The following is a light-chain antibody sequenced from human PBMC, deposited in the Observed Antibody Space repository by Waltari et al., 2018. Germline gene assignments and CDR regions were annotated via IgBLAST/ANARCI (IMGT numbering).Light chain of an antibody. Sequence: DIQVTQSPSTLSASIGDRVTITGRASQSISDWLAWYQQKQGRAPKLLIHRASYLETGVPSMFSGSGSGTEFTLTIRRLQPDDSATYFCQQYNTYWETFGQGTKVEIK. CDR1: QSISDW. CDR3: QQYNTYWET. V-gene: IGKV1-5*03. CDR2: RAS. J-gene: IGKJ1*01.